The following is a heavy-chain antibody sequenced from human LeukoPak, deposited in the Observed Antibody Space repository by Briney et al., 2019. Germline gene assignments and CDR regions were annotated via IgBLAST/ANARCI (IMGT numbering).Heavy chain of an antibody. CDR1: GYSISSGYY. CDR2: IYHSGST. Sequence: SETLSLTCAVSGYSISSGYYWGWIRQPPGKGLEWIGSIYHSGSTYYNPSLKSRVTISVDTSKNQFSLKLSSVTAADTAVYYCARDQYWYWSSTSCHPLGSFFDYGGQRPLVTVSS. CDR3: ARDQYWYWSSTSCHPLGSFFDY. J-gene: IGHJ4*02. D-gene: IGHD2-2*01. V-gene: IGHV4-38-2*02.